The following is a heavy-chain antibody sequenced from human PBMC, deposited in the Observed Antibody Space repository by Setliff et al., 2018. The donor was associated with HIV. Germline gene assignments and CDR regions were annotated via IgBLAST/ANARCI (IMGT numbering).Heavy chain of an antibody. D-gene: IGHD5-18*01. CDR3: TRDKGYAFDI. V-gene: IGHV3-49*04. Sequence: GGSLRLSCTTSGFTFGDYAMSWVRQAPGKGLEWVGFIRSKAYGGTTEYAASVKDRFTVSRDDSKSIAYLQINSLKTEDTAVYYCTRDKGYAFDIWGQGTVVTVSS. J-gene: IGHJ3*02. CDR1: GFTFGDYA. CDR2: IRSKAYGGTT.